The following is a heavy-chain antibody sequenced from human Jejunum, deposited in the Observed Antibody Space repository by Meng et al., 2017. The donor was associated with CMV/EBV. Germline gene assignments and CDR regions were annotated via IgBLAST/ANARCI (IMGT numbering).Heavy chain of an antibody. Sequence: FDLSSYWMSWVRQAPGKGLEWVANIKEDGSERFFVDSVKGRFTISGDDAQNSVYLEMNSLKVEDTGVYYCARDQPNYYDPSHSFQYWGQGTLVTVSS. D-gene: IGHD3-3*01. J-gene: IGHJ1*01. V-gene: IGHV3-7*01. CDR1: FDLSSYW. CDR2: IKEDGSER. CDR3: ARDQPNYYDPSHSFQY.